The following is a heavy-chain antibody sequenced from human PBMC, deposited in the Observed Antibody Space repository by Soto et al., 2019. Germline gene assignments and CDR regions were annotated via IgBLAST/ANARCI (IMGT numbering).Heavy chain of an antibody. D-gene: IGHD2-2*01. CDR2: IYYSGST. Sequence: SETLSLTCTVSGGSISSGGYYWSWIRQHPGKGLEWIGYIYYSGSTYYNPSLKSRVTISVDTSKNQFSLKLSSVTAADTAVYYCARSPEYCSSTSCFIGRNQFDYWGQGTLVTVSS. CDR3: ARSPEYCSSTSCFIGRNQFDY. V-gene: IGHV4-31*03. J-gene: IGHJ4*02. CDR1: GGSISSGGYY.